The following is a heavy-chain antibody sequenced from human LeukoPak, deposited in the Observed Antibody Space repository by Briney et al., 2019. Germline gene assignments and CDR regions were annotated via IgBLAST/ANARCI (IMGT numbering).Heavy chain of an antibody. CDR3: ARGFRNGPFDC. D-gene: IGHD2-8*01. Sequence: QAGGSLRLSCAASGFTFSSYAMHWVRQAPGKGLEWVAVISYDGSNKYYADSVKGRFTISRDNSKNTLYLQMNSLRAEDTAVYYCARGFRNGPFDCWGQGTLVTVSS. J-gene: IGHJ4*02. CDR2: ISYDGSNK. CDR1: GFTFSSYA. V-gene: IGHV3-30*01.